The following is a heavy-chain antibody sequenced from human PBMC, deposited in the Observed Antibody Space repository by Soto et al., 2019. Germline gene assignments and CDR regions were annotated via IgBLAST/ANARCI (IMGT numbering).Heavy chain of an antibody. V-gene: IGHV1-2*04. CDR3: ARDYYDSSGLIHYFDY. Sequence: SVKVSCKASGYTFTGYYMHWVRQAPGQGLEWMGWINPNSGGTNYAQKFQGWVTMTRDTSISTAYMELSRLRSDDTAVYYCARDYYDSSGLIHYFDYWGQGTLVTVSS. CDR1: GYTFTGYY. CDR2: INPNSGGT. D-gene: IGHD3-22*01. J-gene: IGHJ4*02.